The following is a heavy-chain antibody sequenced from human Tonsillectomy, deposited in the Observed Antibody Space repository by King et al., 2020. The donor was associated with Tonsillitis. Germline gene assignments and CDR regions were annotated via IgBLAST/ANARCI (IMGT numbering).Heavy chain of an antibody. CDR2: IDPDDSQT. Sequence: EVQLVESGAEVKKPGESLRISCKGSGYTFTNYWIAWVRQLPGKGLEWMGRIDPDDSQTDYSPSFQGHVSISADKSINTAYLQWSSLKASDTAVYYCARHPSPPPRYSSSLEDDYWGQGTLVIVSS. J-gene: IGHJ4*02. CDR1: GYTFTNYW. D-gene: IGHD6-13*01. V-gene: IGHV5-10-1*03. CDR3: ARHPSPPPRYSSSLEDDY.